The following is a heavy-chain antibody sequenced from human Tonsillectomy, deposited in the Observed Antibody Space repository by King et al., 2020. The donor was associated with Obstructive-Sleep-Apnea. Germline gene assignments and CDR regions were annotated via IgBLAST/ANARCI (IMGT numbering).Heavy chain of an antibody. CDR2: ISPNSGGT. Sequence: VQLVESGAEVKKPGASVKVSCKASGYSFTDNYIHWVRQAPGQGLEWMGWISPNSGGTNYAQNFQGRVTMTRDTSFSTAYMELGRLRSDETAVYYCARVYYYDSSSYLGYGMDVWGQGTTVTVSS. D-gene: IGHD3-22*01. CDR1: GYSFTDNY. J-gene: IGHJ6*02. CDR3: ARVYYYDSSSYLGYGMDV. V-gene: IGHV1-2*02.